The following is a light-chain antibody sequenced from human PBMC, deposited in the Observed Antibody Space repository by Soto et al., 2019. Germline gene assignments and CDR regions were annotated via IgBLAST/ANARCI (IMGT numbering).Light chain of an antibody. Sequence: QSVVTQPPSVSGAPGQRVTISCTGSSSNIGTGYDVHWYQQLPGTAPKLLIYGNSNRPSGVPDRFSGSKSGTSASLAITGLQAEDEADYYCQSFDSSTFYVYGTGTKVTVL. J-gene: IGLJ1*01. CDR1: SSNIGTGYD. CDR2: GNS. V-gene: IGLV1-40*01. CDR3: QSFDSSTFYV.